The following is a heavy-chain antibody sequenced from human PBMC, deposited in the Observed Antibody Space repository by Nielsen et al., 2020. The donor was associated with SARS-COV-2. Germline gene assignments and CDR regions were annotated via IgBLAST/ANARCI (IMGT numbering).Heavy chain of an antibody. J-gene: IGHJ4*02. Sequence: SETLSLTCTVSGGSISSSSYYWGWIRQPPGKGLEWIGEINHSGSTNYNPSLKSRVTISVDTSKNQFSLKLSSVTAADTAVYYCARGRRRFGELLFDYWGQGTLGTVSS. CDR1: GGSISSSSYY. CDR2: INHSGST. V-gene: IGHV4-39*07. D-gene: IGHD3-10*01. CDR3: ARGRRRFGELLFDY.